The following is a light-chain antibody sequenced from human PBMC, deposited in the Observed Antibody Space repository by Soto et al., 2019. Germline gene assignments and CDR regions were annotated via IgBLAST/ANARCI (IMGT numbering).Light chain of an antibody. CDR2: AAS. CDR3: LQHNSYFWT. Sequence: DSPMTQSPSSLSASVGDRVTITCRASQGIRNDLGWYQQKPGKAPKRLIYAASSLQSGVPSRFTGNGSETEFTLPISSLQPEDFSTYYCLQHNSYFWTFGQGTKVEIK. CDR1: QGIRND. J-gene: IGKJ1*01. V-gene: IGKV1-17*01.